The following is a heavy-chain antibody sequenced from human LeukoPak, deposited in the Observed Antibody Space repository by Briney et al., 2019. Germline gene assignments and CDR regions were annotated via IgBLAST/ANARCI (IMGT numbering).Heavy chain of an antibody. D-gene: IGHD1-1*01. Sequence: GGSLRLSCAASGFXFSNFWITWVRQAPGKGLEWVANIKHDGSEKYYVDSVKGRFTISRDDAKSSLYLQMNSLRAEDTALYYCASRANVRFPYYLDYWGQGTLVTVSS. J-gene: IGHJ4*02. CDR1: GFXFSNFW. V-gene: IGHV3-7*05. CDR3: ASRANVRFPYYLDY. CDR2: IKHDGSEK.